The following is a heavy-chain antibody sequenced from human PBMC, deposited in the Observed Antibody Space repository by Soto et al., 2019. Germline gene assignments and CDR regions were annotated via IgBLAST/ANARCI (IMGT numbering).Heavy chain of an antibody. CDR2: IHNSGTT. CDR1: GGSITNDDYY. Sequence: QVQLQESGPGLVKPSQTLSLTCTVSGGSITNDDYYWNWIRQLPGKGLEWIGYIHNSGTTDYNPSLKSRVTISVDTYKSQFSLKLSSVTAADTAVYFCARQKQWLSPFDDWGQGTLVTVSS. V-gene: IGHV4-31*03. J-gene: IGHJ4*02. CDR3: ARQKQWLSPFDD. D-gene: IGHD6-19*01.